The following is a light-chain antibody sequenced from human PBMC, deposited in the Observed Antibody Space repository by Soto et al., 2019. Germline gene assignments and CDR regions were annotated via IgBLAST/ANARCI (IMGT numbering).Light chain of an antibody. CDR3: TKDLIRHLT. CDR1: QGIRGD. Sequence: IEITQSPSSLSACLGDRVTITCRSSQGIRGDLGCYQQKPGKAPKLLISATSTLQSGVPSRFSGRGSRTNLTLTISSMHPEDFETYYCTKDLIRHLTVGQGTKVDIK. J-gene: IGKJ1*01. V-gene: IGKV1-6*01. CDR2: ATS.